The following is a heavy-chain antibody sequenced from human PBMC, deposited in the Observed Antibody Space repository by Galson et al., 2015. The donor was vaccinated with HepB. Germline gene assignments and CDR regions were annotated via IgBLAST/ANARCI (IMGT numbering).Heavy chain of an antibody. V-gene: IGHV3-30*03. J-gene: IGHJ6*02. CDR1: GFTFSSYG. Sequence: SLRLSCAASGFTFSSYGMHWVRQAPGKGLEWVAVISYDGSNKYYADSVKGRFTISRDNSKNTLYLQMNSLRAEDTAVYYCASSRRGVNPHYYYGMDVWGQGTTVTVSS. CDR3: ASSRRGVNPHYYYGMDV. D-gene: IGHD1-14*01. CDR2: ISYDGSNK.